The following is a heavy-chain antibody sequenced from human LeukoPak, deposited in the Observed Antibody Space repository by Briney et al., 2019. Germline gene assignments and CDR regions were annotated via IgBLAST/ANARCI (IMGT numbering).Heavy chain of an antibody. D-gene: IGHD2-21*02. CDR3: ARAPAYCGGDCYSRAFDI. V-gene: IGHV3-48*01. Sequence: PGGSLRLSCAASGFTFSSYSMNWVRQAPGKGLEWVSYISSSSSTIYYADSVKGRFTISRDNAKNSLYLQMNSLRAEDTAVYYCARAPAYCGGDCYSRAFDIWGQGTMVAVSS. J-gene: IGHJ3*02. CDR2: ISSSSSTI. CDR1: GFTFSSYS.